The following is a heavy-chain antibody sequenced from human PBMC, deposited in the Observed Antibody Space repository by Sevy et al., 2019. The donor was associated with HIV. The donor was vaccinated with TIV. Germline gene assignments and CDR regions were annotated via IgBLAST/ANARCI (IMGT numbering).Heavy chain of an antibody. Sequence: SETLSLTCTVSGGSISSSSYYWGWIRQPPGKGLEWIGSIYYSGSTYYNPSLKSRVSISVDTSKNQFSLKLSSVTAADTAVYYCAGSLYDYDSSGYRLETYYFDYWGQGTLVTVSS. V-gene: IGHV4-39*01. CDR3: AGSLYDYDSSGYRLETYYFDY. D-gene: IGHD3-22*01. CDR1: GGSISSSSYY. J-gene: IGHJ4*02. CDR2: IYYSGST.